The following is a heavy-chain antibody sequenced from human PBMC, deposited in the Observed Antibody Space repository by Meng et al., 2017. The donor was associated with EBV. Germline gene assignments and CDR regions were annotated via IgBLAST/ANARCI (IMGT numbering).Heavy chain of an antibody. CDR1: GYAFTSYI. D-gene: IGHD2-21*01. J-gene: IGHJ4*02. Sequence: QGQLVHSAAEVKTPGASVKVSCKASGYAFTSYILHWVRQAPGQRLEWMGWINVGVGYTKYSQKFQGRVTISSDTSATTGYMELSSLRSEDTAVYYCVRGPPVGVPGPGDYWGQGTLVTVSS. V-gene: IGHV1-3*01. CDR2: INVGVGYT. CDR3: VRGPPVGVPGPGDY.